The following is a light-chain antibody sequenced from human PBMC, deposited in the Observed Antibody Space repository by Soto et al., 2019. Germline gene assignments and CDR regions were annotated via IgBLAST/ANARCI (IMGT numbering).Light chain of an antibody. CDR3: QVWDCSSDRV. V-gene: IGLV3-21*04. Sequence: SYELTQPPSVSVAPGKTATITCGGNNIGSKSVHWYQQKPGQAPVLVIYYDSDRPSGIPERFSGSNSGNTATLTISRVEAGDEADYYCQVWDCSSDRVFGGGTKVTVL. CDR2: YDS. CDR1: NIGSKS. J-gene: IGLJ2*01.